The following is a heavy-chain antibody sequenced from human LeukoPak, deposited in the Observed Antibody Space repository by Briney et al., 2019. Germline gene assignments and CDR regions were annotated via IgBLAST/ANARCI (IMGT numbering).Heavy chain of an antibody. CDR1: GYTFTGYY. V-gene: IGHV1-69*02. CDR3: ATETTVGYYYMDV. Sequence: GASVKVSCKASGYTFTGYYMHWVRQAPGQGLEWMGRIIAILGIANYAQKFQGRVTITADKSTSTAYMELSSLRSEDTAVYYCATETTVGYYYMDVWGKGTTVTVSS. D-gene: IGHD1-14*01. J-gene: IGHJ6*03. CDR2: IIAILGIA.